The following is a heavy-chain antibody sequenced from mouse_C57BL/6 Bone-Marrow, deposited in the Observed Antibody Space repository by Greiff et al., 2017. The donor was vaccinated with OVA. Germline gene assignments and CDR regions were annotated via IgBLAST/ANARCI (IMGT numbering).Heavy chain of an antibody. J-gene: IGHJ4*01. CDR2: INPSSGYT. Sequence: QVQLQQSAGELARPGASVKMSCKASGYTFTSYTIHCIKQRPGQGLEWIGYINPSSGYTEYNQKFKDKTTLTADKSSSTAYMQLSSLTSEDSAVYYCARSLRLYVMDYWGQGTSVTGSS. D-gene: IGHD1-2*01. CDR1: GYTFTSYT. CDR3: ARSLRLYVMDY. V-gene: IGHV1-4*02.